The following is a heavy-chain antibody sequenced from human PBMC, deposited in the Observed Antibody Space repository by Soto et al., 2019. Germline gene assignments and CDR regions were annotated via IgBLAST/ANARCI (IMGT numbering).Heavy chain of an antibody. CDR2: IYYSGST. CDR1: GGSINSYY. D-gene: IGHD3-10*01. J-gene: IGHJ4*02. Sequence: QVQLQESGPGLVKPSETLSLTCTVSGGSINSYYWSWIRQPPGKGLEWIGYIYYSGSTNYNPSLKSRVTISVDTSKNQFSLKLSSVTAADTAVYYCARPYGLGFDFWGQGTLVTVSS. V-gene: IGHV4-59*08. CDR3: ARPYGLGFDF.